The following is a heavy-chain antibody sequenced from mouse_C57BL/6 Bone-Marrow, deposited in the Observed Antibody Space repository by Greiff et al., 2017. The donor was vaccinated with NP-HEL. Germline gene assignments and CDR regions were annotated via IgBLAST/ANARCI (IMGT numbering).Heavy chain of an antibody. CDR3: AREDFLSLRRGFAY. V-gene: IGHV1-72*01. Sequence: QVQLQQPGAELVKPGASVKLSCKASGYTFTSYWMHWVKQRPGRGLEWIGRIDPNSGGTKYNEKFKSKATLTVDKPSSTAYMQLSSLTSEDSAVYYCAREDFLSLRRGFAYWGQETLVTVSA. CDR2: IDPNSGGT. D-gene: IGHD2-12*01. CDR1: GYTFTSYW. J-gene: IGHJ3*01.